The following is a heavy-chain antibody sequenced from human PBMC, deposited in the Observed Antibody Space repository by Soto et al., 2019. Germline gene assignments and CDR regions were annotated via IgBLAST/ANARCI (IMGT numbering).Heavy chain of an antibody. V-gene: IGHV3-33*01. Sequence: GGSLRLSCAASGFSFSSHGMHWVRQAPGKGLEWVAHLWAGGNIRYYAYSVKGRFAISSDHSKNTLYLQMDSLGAEDTAVYYCASNAFQLANFVMYAWG. D-gene: IGHD6-13*01. CDR2: LWAGGNIR. CDR3: ASNAFQLANFVMYA. J-gene: IGHJ1*01. CDR1: GFSFSSHG.